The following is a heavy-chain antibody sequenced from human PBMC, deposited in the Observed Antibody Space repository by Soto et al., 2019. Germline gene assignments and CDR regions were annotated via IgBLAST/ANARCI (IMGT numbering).Heavy chain of an antibody. Sequence: PSETLSLTCAVSGGSINSGGYSWSWIRQPPGKGLEWIGYIYHSGRTYYNPSLKSRVTISVDRSKNQFSLKLTSVTAADTAVYYCARDKITGLFDYWGQGTLVTSPQ. V-gene: IGHV4-30-2*01. CDR3: ARDKITGLFDY. D-gene: IGHD2-8*02. J-gene: IGHJ4*02. CDR2: IYHSGRT. CDR1: GGSINSGGYS.